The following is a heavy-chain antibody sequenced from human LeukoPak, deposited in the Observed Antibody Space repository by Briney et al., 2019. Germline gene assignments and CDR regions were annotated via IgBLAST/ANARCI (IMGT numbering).Heavy chain of an antibody. V-gene: IGHV3-30*04. CDR2: ISYDESTK. CDR3: AGHFGAWHYFDY. Sequence: PGGSLRLSCAASGFTFSSYAIHWVRQAPGKGLEWVALISYDESTKYSTDSVKGRFTISRDNSKNTLYLQMNSLRPEDTAVYYCAGHFGAWHYFDYWGQGTLVTVSS. CDR1: GFTFSSYA. D-gene: IGHD3-3*01. J-gene: IGHJ4*02.